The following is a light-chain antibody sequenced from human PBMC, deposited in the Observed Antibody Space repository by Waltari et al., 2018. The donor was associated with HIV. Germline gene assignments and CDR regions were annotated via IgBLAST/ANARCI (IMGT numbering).Light chain of an antibody. V-gene: IGLV2-14*01. Sequence: QSVLTQPASVSGSPGQSITISCTGTNSDIGAYAYVSWYQQHPGKAPKLLIYEVTIRSPGISYRFSGSKSGNTASMTISGLQAEDEAHYYCSSYAATTIVFGGGTRLTVL. CDR3: SSYAATTIV. CDR2: EVT. J-gene: IGLJ3*02. CDR1: NSDIGAYAY.